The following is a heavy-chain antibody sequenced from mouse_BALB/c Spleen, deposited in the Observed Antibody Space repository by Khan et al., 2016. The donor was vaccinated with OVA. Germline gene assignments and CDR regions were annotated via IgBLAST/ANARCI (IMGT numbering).Heavy chain of an antibody. J-gene: IGHJ3*01. CDR3: ADHVTGSFAY. V-gene: IGHV5-6*01. D-gene: IGHD4-1*01. Sequence: EVELVVPGGDLVKPGGSLKLSCAASGFTFSSYSMSWVRQTPDKRLEWVASISSGGDYTYYPDSVTGRFTIFRDNAKNTLYLQMSDLKSEDTAMYYCADHVTGSFAYWGQGTLVTVSA. CDR2: ISSGGDYT. CDR1: GFTFSSYS.